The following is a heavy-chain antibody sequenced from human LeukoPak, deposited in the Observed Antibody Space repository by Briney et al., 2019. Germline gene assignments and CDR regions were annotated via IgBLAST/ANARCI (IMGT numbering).Heavy chain of an antibody. D-gene: IGHD2-21*02. V-gene: IGHV1-69*13. CDR1: GGTFSSYA. CDR2: IIPIFGTA. Sequence: SVKVSCKASGGTFSSYAISWVRQAPGQGLEWMGGIIPIFGTANYAQKFQGRVTITADESTSTAYMELSSLRSEDTAVYYCAREVHGGDCYAFDIWGQGTMVTVSS. J-gene: IGHJ3*02. CDR3: AREVHGGDCYAFDI.